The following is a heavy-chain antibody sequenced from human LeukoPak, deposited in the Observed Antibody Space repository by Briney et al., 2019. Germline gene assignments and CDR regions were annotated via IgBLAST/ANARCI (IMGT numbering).Heavy chain of an antibody. J-gene: IGHJ5*02. CDR2: VDPEDGET. V-gene: IGHV1-69-2*01. CDR3: ATVVTGENWFDP. D-gene: IGHD7-27*01. CDR1: GYTFTDYY. Sequence: ASVKVSCKVSGYTFTDYYMHWVQQAPGKALESMGLVDPEDGETIYAEKFQGRVTITADTPTDTAYMELSSLRSEDTAVYYCATVVTGENWFDPWGQGTLVTVSS.